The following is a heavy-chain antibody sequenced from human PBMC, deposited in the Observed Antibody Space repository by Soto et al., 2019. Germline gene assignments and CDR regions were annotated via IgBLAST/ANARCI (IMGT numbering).Heavy chain of an antibody. CDR3: ARDLIAARPD. CDR1: GFTVSSNY. CDR2: IYSGGST. Sequence: EVQLVESGGGWVQPGGSLRLSCAASGFTVSSNYMSWVRQAPGKGLEWVSIIYSGGSTYYADSVKGRFTISRDNSKNTLYLQMNSLRAEDTAVYYCARDLIAARPDWGQGTLVTVSS. J-gene: IGHJ4*02. V-gene: IGHV3-66*01. D-gene: IGHD6-6*01.